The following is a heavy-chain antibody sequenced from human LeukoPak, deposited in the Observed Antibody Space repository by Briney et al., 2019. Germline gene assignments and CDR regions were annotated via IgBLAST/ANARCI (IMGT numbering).Heavy chain of an antibody. V-gene: IGHV4-39*01. CDR3: ARISQWYYYYMDV. D-gene: IGHD6-19*01. CDR1: GGSISSSSYY. Sequence: PSETLSLTCTVSGGSISSSSYYWGWIRQPPGKGLEWIGSLYYSGSTYYNPSLKSRVTISVDTSKNQFSLKLSSVTAADTAVYYCARISQWYYYYMDVWGKGTTVTISS. J-gene: IGHJ6*03. CDR2: LYYSGST.